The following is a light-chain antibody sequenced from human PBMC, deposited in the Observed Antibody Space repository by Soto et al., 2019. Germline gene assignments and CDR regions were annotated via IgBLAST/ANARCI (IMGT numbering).Light chain of an antibody. J-gene: IGKJ3*01. V-gene: IGKV3-20*01. CDR3: QQYGSSPLFT. CDR2: GAS. Sequence: EIVLTQSPGTLSLSPGERATLSCRASQSVSSSYLACYQQKPGQAPRLLIYGASSRATGIPGRFRGSVSGSYFTLTISRLESEDFAVYYCQQYGSSPLFTFGPGTKVDIK. CDR1: QSVSSSY.